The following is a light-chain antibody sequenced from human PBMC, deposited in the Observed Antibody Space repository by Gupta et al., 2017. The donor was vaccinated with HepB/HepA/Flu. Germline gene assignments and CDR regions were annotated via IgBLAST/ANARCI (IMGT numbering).Light chain of an antibody. CDR2: LNN. Sequence: QSVLRQPPSASGTPGQRVTISCSGTSSNIGTNTVNWYQQFPGSAPRLLIYLNNQRPAGVADRFSGSKSGTAASLAISRLQAEEEAIYFCSLWDASRHVVFGGGTKLTVL. CDR1: SSNIGTNT. V-gene: IGLV1-44*01. J-gene: IGLJ2*01. CDR3: SLWDASRHVV.